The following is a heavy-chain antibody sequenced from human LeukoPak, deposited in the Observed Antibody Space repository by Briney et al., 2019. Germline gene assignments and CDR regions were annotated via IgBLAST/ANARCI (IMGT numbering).Heavy chain of an antibody. V-gene: IGHV4-34*01. J-gene: IGHJ5*02. Sequence: SETLSLPSSVYGWSFNDYYWNWIRQPPGKGLEWIGAINARGDTNYNPSLKSRVTISVDTSKKQFSLRLTSMIAADTALYYCARGQVPAARGYNWFDPWGQGTLVSASS. D-gene: IGHD2-2*01. CDR3: ARGQVPAARGYNWFDP. CDR2: INARGDT. CDR1: GWSFNDYY.